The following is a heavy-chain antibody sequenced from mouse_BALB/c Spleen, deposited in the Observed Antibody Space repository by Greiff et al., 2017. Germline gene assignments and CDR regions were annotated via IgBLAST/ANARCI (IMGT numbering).Heavy chain of an antibody. J-gene: IGHJ4*01. D-gene: IGHD1-2*01. V-gene: IGHV1S81*02. CDR2: INPSNGRT. CDR3: GRDTTATRTAMDY. CDR1: GYTFTSYW. Sequence: QVQLQQPGAELVKPGASVKLSCKASGYTFTSYWMHWVKQRPGQGLEWIGEINPSNGRTNYNEKFKSKATLTVDKSSSTAYMQLSSLTSEDSAVYYCGRDTTATRTAMDYWGQGTSVTVSS.